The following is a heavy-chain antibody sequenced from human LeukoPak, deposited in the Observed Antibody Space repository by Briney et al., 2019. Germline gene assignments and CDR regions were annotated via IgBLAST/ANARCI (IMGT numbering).Heavy chain of an antibody. J-gene: IGHJ6*03. CDR3: VRVSSSTSCPDCYNMDV. Sequence: GGSLRLSCTVSGFTVSTALMDWVRQAPGKGLEWVSLIYDDGRTVYADSVRGRFTISRDNSQYTLYLQMNSLRAEDTAVYFCVRVSSSTSCPDCYNMDVWGTGTTVTVSS. CDR2: IYDDGRT. V-gene: IGHV3-66*01. CDR1: GFTVSTAL. D-gene: IGHD2-2*01.